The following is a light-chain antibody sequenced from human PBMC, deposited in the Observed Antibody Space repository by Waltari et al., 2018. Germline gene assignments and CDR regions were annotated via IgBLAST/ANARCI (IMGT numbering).Light chain of an antibody. V-gene: IGLV1-44*01. CDR1: SSNIGRNP. J-gene: IGLJ1*01. CDR2: SNN. Sequence: GTSSNIGRNPVSWYQQLPGTAPKLLIYSNNQRPSGIPERFSDSKSGTSASLAISGLQSEDEADYYCAAWDDSVNGYVFGTGTAVTV. CDR3: AAWDDSVNGYV.